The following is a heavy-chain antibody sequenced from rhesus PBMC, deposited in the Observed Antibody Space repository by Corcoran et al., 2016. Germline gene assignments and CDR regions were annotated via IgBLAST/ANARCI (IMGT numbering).Heavy chain of an antibody. CDR1: GGSISSGYD. V-gene: IGHV4-76*01. CDR3: ASAIVGVIDY. D-gene: IGHD2-27*01. J-gene: IGHJ4*01. Sequence: QVQLQESGPGVVKPSETLSLTCAVSGGSISSGYDWSWIRQPPGKGLEWFGYIYGSSGSTNYNPSLKNRVTISKAASKNQFSLKLSSVTAADTAVYYCASAIVGVIDYWGQGVLVTVSS. CDR2: IYGSSGST.